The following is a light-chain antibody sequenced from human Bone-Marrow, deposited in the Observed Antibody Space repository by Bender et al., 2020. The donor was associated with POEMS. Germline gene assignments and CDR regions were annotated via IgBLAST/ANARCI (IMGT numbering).Light chain of an antibody. V-gene: IGLV2-14*01. CDR1: SSDIGTYNY. J-gene: IGLJ3*02. Sequence: QSALTQPASVSGSPGQSITISCTGTSSDIGTYNYVSWCQQYAGKAPKLMIFEVTNRPSGVSDRFFGSKSGNTASLTISGLQAEDEADYYCSSYTSGSTSLWVFGGGTKLTVL. CDR3: SSYTSGSTSLWV. CDR2: EVT.